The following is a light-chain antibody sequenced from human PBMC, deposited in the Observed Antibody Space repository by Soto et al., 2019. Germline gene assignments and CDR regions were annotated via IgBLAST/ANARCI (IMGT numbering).Light chain of an antibody. Sequence: QSALTQPASVSGSPGQSITISCTGTSSDVGGYNYVSWYQQHPGKAPQLMIYEVSNRPSGVSNRCSGSKSGNTASLTISGLQAEDEADYYCSSYTSSSTLVFDGGTQLTVL. CDR2: EVS. CDR1: SSDVGGYNY. CDR3: SSYTSSSTLV. V-gene: IGLV2-14*01. J-gene: IGLJ2*01.